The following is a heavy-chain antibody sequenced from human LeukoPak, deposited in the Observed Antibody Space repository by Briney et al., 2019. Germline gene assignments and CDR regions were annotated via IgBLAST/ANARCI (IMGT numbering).Heavy chain of an antibody. CDR3: ARGVGQQLVKYNWFDP. CDR2: IIPIFGTA. V-gene: IGHV1-69*13. J-gene: IGHJ5*02. Sequence: ASVKVSCKASGGTFSSYAISWVRQAPGQGLEWMGGIIPIFGTANYAQKFQGRVTITADESTSTAYMELSSLRSEDTAVYYCARGVGQQLVKYNWFDPWGQGTLVTVSS. CDR1: GGTFSSYA. D-gene: IGHD6-13*01.